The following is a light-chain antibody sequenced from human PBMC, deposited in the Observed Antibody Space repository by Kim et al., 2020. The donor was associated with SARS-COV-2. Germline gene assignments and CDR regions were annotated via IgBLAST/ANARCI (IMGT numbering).Light chain of an antibody. J-gene: IGLJ1*01. CDR3: TSYAGSNNLDV. CDR1: SGDSGAYKD. V-gene: IGLV2-8*01. CDR2: EVN. Sequence: TIACTGTSGDSGAYKDVSWYQQHPGKAPKLMIYEVNRRPSGVPDRFSGSKSGNTASLTVSGLQAEDEADYYCTSYAGSNNLDVFGTGTKVTVL.